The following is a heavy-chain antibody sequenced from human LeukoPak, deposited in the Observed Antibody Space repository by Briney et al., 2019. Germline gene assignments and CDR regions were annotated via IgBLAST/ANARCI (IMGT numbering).Heavy chain of an antibody. Sequence: GGSLRLSCAASGFTVSTNYMSWVRQAPGKGLEWVSLIYSGGGTYYADSVKGRFTISRDNSRNTLSPQMNSLRVDDTAVYYCARGFRSVTTWGYFDYWGQGALVTVSS. V-gene: IGHV3-66*01. CDR2: IYSGGGT. D-gene: IGHD4-17*01. CDR3: ARGFRSVTTWGYFDY. J-gene: IGHJ4*02. CDR1: GFTVSTNY.